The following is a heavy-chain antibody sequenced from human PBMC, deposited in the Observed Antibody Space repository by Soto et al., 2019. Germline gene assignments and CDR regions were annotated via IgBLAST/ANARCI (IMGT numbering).Heavy chain of an antibody. CDR1: GYTFSAYP. V-gene: IGHV1-3*04. J-gene: IGHJ4*02. CDR2: IHTGNGNT. Sequence: ASVKVSCKSSGYTFSAYPIHWVRQAPGQGLEWMGRIHTGNGNTQYSQKIQGRVTITRDRSATTAFMELSSLSSEDTAVYYCARPLYGGDSPYDFWGQGTLVTVSS. CDR3: ARPLYGGDSPYDF. D-gene: IGHD2-21*02.